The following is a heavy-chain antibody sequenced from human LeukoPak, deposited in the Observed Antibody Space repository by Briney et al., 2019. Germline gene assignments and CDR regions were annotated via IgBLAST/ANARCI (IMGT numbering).Heavy chain of an antibody. J-gene: IGHJ3*02. CDR1: GDSITSSNW. D-gene: IGHD3-10*01. CDR2: IYHSGDTTFT. CDR3: ARGELRITMVRQKKGAFDI. V-gene: IGHV4-4*02. Sequence: SGTLSLTCDVSGDSITSSNWWSWVRQPPGKGLEWIGEIYHSGDTTFTNFNPSLKSRVTISVDASKNQFSLKLSSVTAADTAVYYCARGELRITMVRQKKGAFDIWGQGTMVTVSS.